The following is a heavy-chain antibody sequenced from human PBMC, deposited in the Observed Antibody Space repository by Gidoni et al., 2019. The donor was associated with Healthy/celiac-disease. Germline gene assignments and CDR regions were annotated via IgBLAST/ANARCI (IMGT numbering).Heavy chain of an antibody. Sequence: EVQLVESGGGLVQPGRSLRLSCAASGFTFDDYAMHWVRQAPGKGLEWVSGISWNSGSIGYADSVKGRFTISRDNAKNSLYLQMNSLRAEDTALYYCAKDLSSSWYGVWWFDPWGQGTLVTVSS. CDR2: ISWNSGSI. J-gene: IGHJ5*02. CDR1: GFTFDDYA. CDR3: AKDLSSSWYGVWWFDP. V-gene: IGHV3-9*01. D-gene: IGHD6-13*01.